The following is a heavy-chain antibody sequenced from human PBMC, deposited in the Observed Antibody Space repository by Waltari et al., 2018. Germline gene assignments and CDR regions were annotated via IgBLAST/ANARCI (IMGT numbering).Heavy chain of an antibody. CDR2: ISGSGGDT. CDR3: AKKACSSTSCYSDLDY. D-gene: IGHD2-2*01. CDR1: GFTFSTYA. V-gene: IGHV3-23*01. Sequence: EVQLLESGGGLVQPGGSLRLSCAASGFTFSTYAMSWVRQAPGKGLEWVSAISGSGGDTHYADSLKGRFTISRDNSKNTLYLQLSSLRADDTAVYYCAKKACSSTSCYSDLDYWGQGTLVTVSS. J-gene: IGHJ4*02.